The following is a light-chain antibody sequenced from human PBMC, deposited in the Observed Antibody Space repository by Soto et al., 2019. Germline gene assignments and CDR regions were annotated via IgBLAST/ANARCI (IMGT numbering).Light chain of an antibody. J-gene: IGLJ1*01. CDR2: DVS. CDR1: SSDVGDYNY. CDR3: CSYAGSYTYV. V-gene: IGLV2-11*01. Sequence: QSALTQPRSVSGSPGQSVIISCTGTSSDVGDYNYVSWYQQHPGKAPKLMIYDVSKWPSGVPDRFSGSKSGNTASLTISGLQAEDEADYYCCSYAGSYTYVFGTGTKLTVL.